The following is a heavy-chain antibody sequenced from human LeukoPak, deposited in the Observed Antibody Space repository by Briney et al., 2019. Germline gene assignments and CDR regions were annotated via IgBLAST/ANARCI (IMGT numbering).Heavy chain of an antibody. CDR3: ARDLHGYCSSTSCSYFDY. CDR1: GFTVSDNY. V-gene: IGHV3-66*02. J-gene: IGHJ4*02. D-gene: IGHD2-2*03. CDR2: IYSGGST. Sequence: PGGSLRLSCAASGFTVSDNYMSWVRQAPGKGLEWVSIIYSGGSTYYADSVKGRFTISRDNSKNTLYLQMNSLRAEDTAVYYCARDLHGYCSSTSCSYFDYWGQGTLVTVSS.